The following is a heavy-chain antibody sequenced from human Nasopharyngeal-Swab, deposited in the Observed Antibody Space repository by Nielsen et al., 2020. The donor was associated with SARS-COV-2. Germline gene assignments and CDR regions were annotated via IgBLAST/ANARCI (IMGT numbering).Heavy chain of an antibody. D-gene: IGHD2-15*01. CDR1: GFIFSDSA. CDR3: SRCGGSCYTGKDY. Sequence: GESLKISCAASGFIFSDSAIHWVRQASGKGLEWVGRIRSKGNSYATEYAASVEGRFTISRNDSKNTAHLQMNSLMTEDTAVYYCSRCGGSCYTGKDYWGQGTLVTVSS. CDR2: IRSKGNSYAT. J-gene: IGHJ4*02. V-gene: IGHV3-73*01.